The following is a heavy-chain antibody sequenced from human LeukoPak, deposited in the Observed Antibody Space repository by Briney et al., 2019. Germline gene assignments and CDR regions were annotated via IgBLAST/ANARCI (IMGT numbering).Heavy chain of an antibody. CDR2: ISYDGRNK. D-gene: IGHD6-13*01. CDR3: AKDRAAAGTGRDYYYYYGMDV. V-gene: IGHV3-30*18. Sequence: NPGRSLRLSCAASGFAFSSYGMHWVRQAPGKGLEWVAVISYDGRNKYYADSVKGRFIISRDNSKNTLYLQMNSLRAEDTAVYYCAKDRAAAGTGRDYYYYYGMDVWGQGTTVTVSS. CDR1: GFAFSSYG. J-gene: IGHJ6*02.